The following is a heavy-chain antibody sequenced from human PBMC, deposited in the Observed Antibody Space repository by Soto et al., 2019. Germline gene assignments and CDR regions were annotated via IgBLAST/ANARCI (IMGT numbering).Heavy chain of an antibody. J-gene: IGHJ5*01. Sequence: QVQLEQSGTEVKKPGSSVKVSCKASGGTFSTSTFTWVRQAPAQGLEWMGRIIPIFGTGDYAPKFQGRVLITADKSTSTVYMGLSGLKAEDTAVFFCVRDAPIGSVFSGYDAIDSWGQGTLVTVSS. D-gene: IGHD5-12*01. CDR2: IIPIFGTG. V-gene: IGHV1-69*08. CDR1: GGTFSTST. CDR3: VRDAPIGSVFSGYDAIDS.